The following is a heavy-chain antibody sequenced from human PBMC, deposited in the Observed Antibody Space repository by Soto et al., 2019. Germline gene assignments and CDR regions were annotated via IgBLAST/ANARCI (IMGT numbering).Heavy chain of an antibody. V-gene: IGHV4-30-2*01. CDR2: IYHSGST. CDR3: ASYGGNPRYFQH. CDR1: GGSISSGGYS. Sequence: QLQLQESGSGLVKPSQTLSLTCAVSGGSISSGGYSWSWIRRPPGKGLEWIGYIYHSGSTYYNPSLKSRVTVAVDRSKNQFSLKLSSVTAADTAVYYGASYGGNPRYFQHWGQGTLVTVSS. J-gene: IGHJ1*01. D-gene: IGHD4-17*01.